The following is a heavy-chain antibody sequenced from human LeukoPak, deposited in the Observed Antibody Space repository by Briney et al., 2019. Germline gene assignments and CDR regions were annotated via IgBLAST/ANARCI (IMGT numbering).Heavy chain of an antibody. CDR2: TYYRYKWYN. Sequence: SQTLSLTSALSGDSASSNSAAWNWIRHSPSRGLEWLGSTYYRYKWYNDYAVSVKSRITINPDTSKNQFSLQLNSVTPEDTAVYYCARTETVTTFLTHFDYWVQGTLVTVSS. V-gene: IGHV6-1*01. D-gene: IGHD1-7*01. CDR1: GDSASSNSAA. CDR3: ARTETVTTFLTHFDY. J-gene: IGHJ4*02.